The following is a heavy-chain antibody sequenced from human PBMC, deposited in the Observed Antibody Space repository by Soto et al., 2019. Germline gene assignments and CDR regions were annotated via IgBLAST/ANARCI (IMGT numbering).Heavy chain of an antibody. V-gene: IGHV1-18*04. CDR1: GYTFSGYS. CDR3: ARDNGYYDL. CDR2: ISTYSGNT. Sequence: GASVKVSCKTSGYTFSGYSINWVRQAPGQGLEWMAWISTYSGNTHYAERVQGRVTVTLDKSARTAFMEMRGLTSDDTAVYFCARDNGYYDLWGQGTLVTVSS. J-gene: IGHJ4*02.